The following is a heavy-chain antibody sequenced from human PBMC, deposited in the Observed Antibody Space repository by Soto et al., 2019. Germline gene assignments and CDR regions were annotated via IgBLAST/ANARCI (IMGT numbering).Heavy chain of an antibody. J-gene: IGHJ4*02. CDR2: TYYRSNWRH. Sequence: SQTLSLTCVISGDSVSSNTAAWNWIRSSPSRGLEWLGRTYYRSNWRHDYAVSVRSRITVNPDTSENHFSLQLNSVTPDDTAVYYCARGVAGSGFDLWGQGTLVTVSS. V-gene: IGHV6-1*01. D-gene: IGHD6-19*01. CDR3: ARGVAGSGFDL. CDR1: GDSVSSNTAA.